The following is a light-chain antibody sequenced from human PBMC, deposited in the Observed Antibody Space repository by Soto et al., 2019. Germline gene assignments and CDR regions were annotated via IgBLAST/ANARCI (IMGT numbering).Light chain of an antibody. V-gene: IGLV1-40*01. CDR3: LSLDSSLSVV. Sequence: QSVLTQPPSVSGAPGQRVTISCTGSSSNIGAGYDVHWYQQLPGRAPKLRIYGNTNRPSGVPDRFSGSKSGTSASLAITGLQAEDEADYYCLSLDSSLSVVCGGGTKVTVL. J-gene: IGLJ2*01. CDR2: GNT. CDR1: SSNIGAGYD.